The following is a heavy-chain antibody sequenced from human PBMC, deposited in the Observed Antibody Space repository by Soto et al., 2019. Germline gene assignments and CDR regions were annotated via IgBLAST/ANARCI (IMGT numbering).Heavy chain of an antibody. CDR1: GFTFSSYG. Sequence: QVQLVESGGGVVQPGRSLRLSCAASGFTFSSYGMHWVRQAPGKGLEWVAVIWYDGSNKYYADSVKGRFTISRDNSKNTLYLQKNSLRAEDTAVYYCARDEGGLWFGELNSYYFDYWGQGTLVTVSS. D-gene: IGHD3-10*01. CDR3: ARDEGGLWFGELNSYYFDY. V-gene: IGHV3-33*01. J-gene: IGHJ4*02. CDR2: IWYDGSNK.